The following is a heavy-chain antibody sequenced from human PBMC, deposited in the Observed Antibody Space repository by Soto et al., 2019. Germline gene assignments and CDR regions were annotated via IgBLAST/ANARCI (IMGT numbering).Heavy chain of an antibody. Sequence: EVQLLESGGGLVQPGGSLRLSCAASGFTFSSYAMSWVRQAPGKGLEWVSAISGSGGSTYYADSVKGRFTISRDNSKNTRYLQMNSLRAEYTAVYYCAKPRWWSMYYFDYWGQGTLVTVSS. V-gene: IGHV3-23*01. J-gene: IGHJ4*02. CDR2: ISGSGGST. CDR1: GFTFSSYA. D-gene: IGHD2-15*01. CDR3: AKPRWWSMYYFDY.